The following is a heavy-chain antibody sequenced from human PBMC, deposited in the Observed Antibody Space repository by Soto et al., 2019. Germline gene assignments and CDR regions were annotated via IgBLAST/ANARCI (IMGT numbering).Heavy chain of an antibody. CDR3: ARSYSKYFASSEADY. CDR2: ISAYNGDT. V-gene: IGHV1-18*01. CDR1: GYTFSNYG. D-gene: IGHD6-6*01. J-gene: IGHJ4*02. Sequence: ASVKVSCKTSGYTFSNYGISWVRQASGQGLEWLGWISAYNGDTDYEQYFKGRVTMTTDTSTSTAYMELRSLRYDDTAVYYCARSYSKYFASSEADYWGQGTLVTVSS.